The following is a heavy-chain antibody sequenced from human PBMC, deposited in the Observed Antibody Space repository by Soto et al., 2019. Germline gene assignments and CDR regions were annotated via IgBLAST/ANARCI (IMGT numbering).Heavy chain of an antibody. CDR1: GYTFTASY. CDR2: IDPSGGST. Sequence: ASVKVSCKASGYTFTASYMHWVRQAPGQGLEWMGIIDPSGGSTSYSQKFQGRVTMTRDTSTSTVYMELNSLRSEDTAVFYCARDSGHYYRSDAFDKWGQGTMVTVSS. J-gene: IGHJ3*02. D-gene: IGHD1-26*01. CDR3: ARDSGHYYRSDAFDK. V-gene: IGHV1-46*01.